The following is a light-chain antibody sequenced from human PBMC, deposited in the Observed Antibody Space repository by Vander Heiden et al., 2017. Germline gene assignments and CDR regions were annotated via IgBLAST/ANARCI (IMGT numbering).Light chain of an antibody. CDR2: WAS. V-gene: IGKV4-1*01. J-gene: IGKJ2*01. CDR1: QSVLESSNNKNY. Sequence: DIVITQAPDPLAGFLGERATINWKSSQSVLESSNNKNYLAWYQQKPGQPPKLLIYWASTRESGVPDRFSGSGSGTDFTLTISSLQAEDVAVYYCQQYYSTPVTFGRGTKVEIK. CDR3: QQYYSTPVT.